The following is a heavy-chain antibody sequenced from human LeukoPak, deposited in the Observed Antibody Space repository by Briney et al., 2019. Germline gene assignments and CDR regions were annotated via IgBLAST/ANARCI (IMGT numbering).Heavy chain of an antibody. D-gene: IGHD3-22*01. J-gene: IGHJ4*02. CDR1: GYTFTSYG. CDR3: ARASPRHDSSGYYHY. Sequence: ASVKVSCKASGYTFTSYGISWVRQAPGQGLEWMGWISAYNGNTNYAQKLQGRVTMTTDTSTSTAYMELRSLRAEDTAVYYCARASPRHDSSGYYHYWGQGTLVTVSS. V-gene: IGHV1-18*01. CDR2: ISAYNGNT.